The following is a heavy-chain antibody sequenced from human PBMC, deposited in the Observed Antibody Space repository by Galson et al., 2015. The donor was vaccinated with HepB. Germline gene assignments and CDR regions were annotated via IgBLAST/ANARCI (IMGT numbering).Heavy chain of an antibody. CDR1: GDSVSSNSAA. J-gene: IGHJ4*02. CDR2: TYYKSIWYS. D-gene: IGHD3-16*01. CDR3: VREKDWGPNFFDY. V-gene: IGHV6-1*01. Sequence: CAISGDSVSSNSAAWNWIRQSPSRGLEWLGRTYYKSIWYSDSASSVESRILINPDTSKNQFSLQLKSVTPEDTAVYYCVREKDWGPNFFDYWGQGTLVTVSS.